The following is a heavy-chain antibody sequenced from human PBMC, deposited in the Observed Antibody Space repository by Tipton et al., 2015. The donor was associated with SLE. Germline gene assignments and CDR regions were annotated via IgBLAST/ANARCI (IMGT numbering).Heavy chain of an antibody. CDR3: ARGGPGDDGSYWYFDL. J-gene: IGHJ2*01. D-gene: IGHD1-26*01. V-gene: IGHV3-7*04. Sequence: SLRLSCAASGFTISSYWMSWVRQAPGKGLEWVANIKQDGSERYYVDSVKGRFTISRDNAKNSLYLQMNSLRAEDTAVYYCARGGPGDDGSYWYFDLWGRGTLVTVSS. CDR2: IKQDGSER. CDR1: GFTISSYW.